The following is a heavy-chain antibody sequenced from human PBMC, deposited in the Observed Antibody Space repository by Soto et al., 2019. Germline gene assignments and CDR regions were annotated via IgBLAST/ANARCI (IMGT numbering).Heavy chain of an antibody. J-gene: IGHJ4*02. V-gene: IGHV3-30*04. CDR2: ISRDGTNK. CDR3: ARSRSGAVADSFDF. CDR1: GFTFSRYA. Sequence: QVRVVESGGGVVQPGRSLRLSCAASGFTFSRYAIHWVCQAPGKGLEWVAVISRDGTNKYYVDSVKGRFTISRDNSRNTLYLQMNSLRHEDAAVYYCARSRSGAVADSFDFWGQGTLVTVSS. D-gene: IGHD3-10*01.